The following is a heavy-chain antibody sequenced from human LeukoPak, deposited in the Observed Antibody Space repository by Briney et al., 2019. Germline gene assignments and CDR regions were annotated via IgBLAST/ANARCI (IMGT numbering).Heavy chain of an antibody. V-gene: IGHV3-23*01. D-gene: IGHD3-10*01. Sequence: GGSLRLPCVVSGLTLSNYGMSWVRQAPGKGLEWVSGISERGGSTNYADSVKGRFIISRDTSKNTVYLQMNSLRVEDTAVYFCAKRGIVIRAVIIIGFHKEAYYFDYWGQGILVTVSS. CDR3: AKRGIVIRAVIIIGFHKEAYYFDY. J-gene: IGHJ4*02. CDR1: GLTLSNYG. CDR2: ISERGGST.